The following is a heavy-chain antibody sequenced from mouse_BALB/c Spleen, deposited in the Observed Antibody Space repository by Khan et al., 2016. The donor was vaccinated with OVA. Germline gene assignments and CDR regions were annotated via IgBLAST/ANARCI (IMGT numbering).Heavy chain of an antibody. CDR2: IDPANGKT. D-gene: IGHD2-1*01. Sequence: VQLQQSGAELVRSGASVKLSCTASGFNIKEYYIHWVKQRPEQGLEWIAWIDPANGKTDYAPKFQGKATLTADTSSNTAYLLLTSLTPDDTAVSYYHAGCNYLWGQGTTLTVAS. CDR3: HAGCNYL. CDR1: GFNIKEYY. V-gene: IGHV14-4*02. J-gene: IGHJ2*01.